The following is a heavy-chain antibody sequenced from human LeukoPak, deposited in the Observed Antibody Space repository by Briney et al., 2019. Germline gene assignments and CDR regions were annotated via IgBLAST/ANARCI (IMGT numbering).Heavy chain of an antibody. CDR3: ARAGEWGRNYFDY. J-gene: IGHJ4*02. Sequence: PSETLSLTCAVSGGSISSSNWWSWVRQPPGKGLEWIGEIYHSGSTNYNPSLKSRVTISVDKSKNQFSLKLSSVTAADTAVYYCARAGEWGRNYFDYWGQGTLVTVAS. CDR2: IYHSGST. V-gene: IGHV4-4*02. CDR1: GGSISSSNW. D-gene: IGHD1-14*01.